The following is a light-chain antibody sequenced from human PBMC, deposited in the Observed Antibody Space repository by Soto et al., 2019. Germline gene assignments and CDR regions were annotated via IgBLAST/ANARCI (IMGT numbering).Light chain of an antibody. J-gene: IGLJ1*01. Sequence: QSVLTQSPSASGTPGQRVTISCSGTSSNIGSNTVSWYQQLPGTAPKLLINSDDQRPSGVPDRFSASKSGTSASLAISGLRSEDEADYYCAAWDASLSGHVFGAGTKVTVL. CDR3: AAWDASLSGHV. CDR1: SSNIGSNT. V-gene: IGLV1-44*01. CDR2: SDD.